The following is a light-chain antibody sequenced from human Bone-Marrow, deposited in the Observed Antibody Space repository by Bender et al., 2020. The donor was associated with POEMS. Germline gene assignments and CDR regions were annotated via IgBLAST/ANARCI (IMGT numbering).Light chain of an antibody. V-gene: IGLV1-44*01. Sequence: QSVLTQPPSASGTPGQRVTISCSGSNSNIGTNAVNWYQQFPGTAPKLLIYSDNQRPSGCPDRFYAFKSGTSASLAISGLQSEDEADYYCAAWDAVLSGGVFGGGTKLTVL. CDR3: AAWDAVLSGGV. CDR2: SDN. CDR1: NSNIGTNA. J-gene: IGLJ3*02.